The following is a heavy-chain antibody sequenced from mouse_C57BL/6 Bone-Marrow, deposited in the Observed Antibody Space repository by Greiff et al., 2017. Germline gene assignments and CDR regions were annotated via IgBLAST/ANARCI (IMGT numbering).Heavy chain of an antibody. V-gene: IGHV1-82*01. CDR2: IYPGDGDT. CDR1: GYAFSSSW. Sequence: QVQLQQSGPELVKPGASVKISCKASGYAFSSSWMNWVKQRPGKGLEWIGPIYPGDGDTNYNGKFKGKATLTADKSSSTAYMQLSRLTSEDSAVYVCARGAYVLAWFAYWGQGTLVTVSA. CDR3: ARGAYVLAWFAY. D-gene: IGHD3-1*01. J-gene: IGHJ3*01.